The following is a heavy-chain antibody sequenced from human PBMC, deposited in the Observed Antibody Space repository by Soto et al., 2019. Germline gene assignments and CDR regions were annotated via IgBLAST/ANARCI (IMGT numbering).Heavy chain of an antibody. CDR1: GFIFSNYW. CDR3: VGGRGCGYGPCDY. CDR2: INSDGSSK. Sequence: EVQVVESGGGLVQPGGSLRLSCAASGFIFSNYWMHWVRQAPGKGLVWVSRINSDGSSKSYADSVKGRFTISRDNAENTRYLQMISLGGDVTAVYDGVGGRGCGYGPCDYWGQGTLVTGSS. V-gene: IGHV3-74*01. J-gene: IGHJ4*02. D-gene: IGHD5-18*01.